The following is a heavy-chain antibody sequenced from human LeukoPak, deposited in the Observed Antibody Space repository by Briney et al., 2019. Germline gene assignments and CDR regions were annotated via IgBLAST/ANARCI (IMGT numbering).Heavy chain of an antibody. V-gene: IGHV3-48*03. CDR3: AKEGIGYCSGGSCYAQGYFDY. CDR1: GFTFSSYE. D-gene: IGHD2-15*01. Sequence: GGSLGLSCAASGFTFSSYEMNWVRQAPGKGLEWVSYISRSDSIIYYADSVKGRFTISRDNAKNSLYLQMNSLRAEDTAVYYCAKEGIGYCSGGSCYAQGYFDYWGQGTLVTVSS. CDR2: ISRSDSII. J-gene: IGHJ4*02.